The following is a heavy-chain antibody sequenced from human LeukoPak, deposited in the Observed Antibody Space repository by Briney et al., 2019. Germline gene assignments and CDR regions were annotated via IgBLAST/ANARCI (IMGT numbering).Heavy chain of an antibody. Sequence: GGSLRLSCAASGFTFGSYAMSWVRQAPGKGLDWISAISGSGGSTYYADSVKGRFTISRDNSKSTVSLQINSLIPDDTAVYSCAKAEAREILRAVGLEEYLQYWGQGTLVTVSS. D-gene: IGHD3-10*01. CDR3: AKAEAREILRAVGLEEYLQY. CDR1: GFTFGSYA. J-gene: IGHJ1*01. CDR2: ISGSGGST. V-gene: IGHV3-23*01.